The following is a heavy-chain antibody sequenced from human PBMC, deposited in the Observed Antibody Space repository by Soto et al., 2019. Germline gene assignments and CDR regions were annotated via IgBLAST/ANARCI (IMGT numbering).Heavy chain of an antibody. CDR2: IYTSGST. J-gene: IGHJ6*02. CDR3: AREALEKGYYYYGMDV. D-gene: IGHD6-6*01. Sequence: SETLSLTCTVSGGSISSYYWSWIRQPAGKGLEWIGRIYTSGSTNYNPSLKSRVTMSVDTSKNQFSLKLSSVTAADTAVYYCAREALEKGYYYYGMDVWGHGTTVTVSS. V-gene: IGHV4-4*07. CDR1: GGSISSYY.